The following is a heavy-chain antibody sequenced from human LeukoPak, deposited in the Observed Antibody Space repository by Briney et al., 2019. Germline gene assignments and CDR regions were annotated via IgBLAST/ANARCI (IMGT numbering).Heavy chain of an antibody. CDR3: ARVATGATYN. CDR1: GGSISSYS. V-gene: IGHV4-59*01. J-gene: IGHJ4*02. Sequence: PSETLSLTCTVSGGSISSYSWSWIRQPPGQGLEWIGYIYYSGSTNYNPSLKSRVTISVDTSKNQFSLKLSSVIAADTAVYYCARVATGATYNWGQGTLVTVSS. D-gene: IGHD1-26*01. CDR2: IYYSGST.